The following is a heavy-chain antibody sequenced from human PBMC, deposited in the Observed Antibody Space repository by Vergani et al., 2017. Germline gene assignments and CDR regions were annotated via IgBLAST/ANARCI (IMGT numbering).Heavy chain of an antibody. Sequence: QVQLQQWGAGLLKPSETLSLTCAVYGGSFSGYYWSWIRQPPGKGLEWIGEINHSGSTNYNPSLKSRVTISVDTSKNQFSLKLSSVTAADTAVYYCARAGVGVPGSYMDVWGKGTTVTVSS. J-gene: IGHJ6*03. D-gene: IGHD2-2*01. CDR3: ARAGVGVPGSYMDV. CDR2: INHSGST. V-gene: IGHV4-34*01. CDR1: GGSFSGYY.